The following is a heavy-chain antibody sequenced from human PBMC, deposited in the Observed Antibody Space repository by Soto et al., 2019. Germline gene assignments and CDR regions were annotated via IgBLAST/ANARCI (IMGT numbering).Heavy chain of an antibody. V-gene: IGHV1-69*13. CDR2: IIPIFGTA. D-gene: IGHD6-6*01. CDR3: VKVAISNSSPY. CDR1: GYTFTSYG. J-gene: IGHJ4*02. Sequence: GASVKVSCKASGYTFTSYGISWVRQAPGQGLEWVGGIIPIFGTADYAQKFQGRVTITADEFTSTVYIYLSSLRSEDTAVYYCVKVAISNSSPYWGQGTRVTVSS.